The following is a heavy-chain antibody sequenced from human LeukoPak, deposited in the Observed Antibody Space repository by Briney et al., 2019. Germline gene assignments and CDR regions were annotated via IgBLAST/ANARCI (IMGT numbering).Heavy chain of an antibody. J-gene: IGHJ1*01. CDR1: GYTFTSYY. D-gene: IGHD6-25*01. CDR3: ARDGSSGAYFQH. CDR2: INPSGGST. Sequence: GASVKVSCKASGYTFTSYYMHWVRQAPGQGLEWMGIINPSGGSTSCAQKFQGRVTMTRDTSTSTVYMELSSLRSEDTAVYYCARDGSSGAYFQHWGQGTLVTVSS. V-gene: IGHV1-46*01.